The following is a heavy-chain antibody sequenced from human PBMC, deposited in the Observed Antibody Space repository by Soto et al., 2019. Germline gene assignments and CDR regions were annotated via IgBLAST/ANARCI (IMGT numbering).Heavy chain of an antibody. CDR3: AKSILWSYCDYRYVLAV. D-gene: IGHD1-26*01. CDR2: IYHSGST. Sequence: SETRCLTCAVSGGSISSGGYSWSWIRQPQGKGLEWIGYIYHSGSTYYNPSLKSRVTISVDTSKNQFSLKLSSVTAADTAVYYCAKSILWSYCDYRYVLAVRGQGTTVPVSS. J-gene: IGHJ6*02. CDR1: GGSISSGGYS. V-gene: IGHV4-30-2*01.